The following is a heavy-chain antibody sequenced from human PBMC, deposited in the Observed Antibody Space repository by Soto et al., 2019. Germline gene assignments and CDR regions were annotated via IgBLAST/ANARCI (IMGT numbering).Heavy chain of an antibody. CDR1: AYTFTSSG. CDR2: ISGYNGNT. CDR3: AGAASGHYDSQYFHH. D-gene: IGHD3-22*01. J-gene: IGHJ1*01. Sequence: AAVKVSCKACAYTFTSSGISWVRQAPGQGPEWMGRISGYNGNTNSAQKLQDRVTMTTDTSTSTAYMELRSLRSDDTDVYFCAGAASGHYDSQYFHHWGQGTPVTVSS. V-gene: IGHV1-18*04.